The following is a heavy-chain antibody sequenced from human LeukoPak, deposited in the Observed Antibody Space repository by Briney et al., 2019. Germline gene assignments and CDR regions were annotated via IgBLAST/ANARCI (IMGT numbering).Heavy chain of an antibody. J-gene: IGHJ4*02. CDR3: ARDVWTGVAVSDY. CDR2: IKEDGSIQ. V-gene: IGHV3-7*01. CDR1: GFTFSSYT. Sequence: GGSLRLSCAVSGFTFSSYTMNWVRQTPGKGLEWLANIKEDGSIQYYLDSVRGRFTISRDNAKTSVYLQLNSLRADDTAVYYCARDVWTGVAVSDYWGQGTLVTVSS. D-gene: IGHD6-19*01.